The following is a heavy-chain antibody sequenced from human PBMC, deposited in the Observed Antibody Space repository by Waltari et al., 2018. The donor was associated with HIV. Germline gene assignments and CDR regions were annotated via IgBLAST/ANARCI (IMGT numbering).Heavy chain of an antibody. D-gene: IGHD2-15*01. V-gene: IGHV3-48*01. Sequence: ELQLVEAGGGLVQPGWSMSLSCEASGVTFSSYSMSWVRQAPGKGLDWVPYMSSTSNTIYTPDSVKAHFTVSRNKAKNSLALQMKSRRAWDTAVYFRAKEVVPLRQFHYYVLDAWGQGTTLTVSS. CDR2: MSSTSNTI. J-gene: IGHJ6*02. CDR3: AKEVVPLRQFHYYVLDA. CDR1: GVTFSSYS.